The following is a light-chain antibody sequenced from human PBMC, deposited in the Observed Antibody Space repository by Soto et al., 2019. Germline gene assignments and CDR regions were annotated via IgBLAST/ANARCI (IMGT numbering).Light chain of an antibody. V-gene: IGKV1-5*03. CDR3: QQYNSYST. J-gene: IGKJ1*01. CDR2: KAS. CDR1: QSISSY. Sequence: DIQMTQSPSSLSASVGDRVTITCRASQSISSYLHWYQQKPGKAPKLLIYKASSLESGVPSRFSGSGSGTEFTLTISSLQPDDFATYYCQQYNSYSTFGQGTKVDIK.